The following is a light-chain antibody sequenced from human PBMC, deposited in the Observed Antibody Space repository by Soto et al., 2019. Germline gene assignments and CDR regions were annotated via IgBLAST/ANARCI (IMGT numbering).Light chain of an antibody. Sequence: DIQMTQSPSSLSASVGDRVSITCRTSQGIETYLNWYQQKSRKAPKLLIYAASSLQSGVPSRFSGSGSGTDFTLTISSLQPEDFATYYCQQSYSTPYTFGQGTKVEI. CDR3: QQSYSTPYT. CDR1: QGIETY. J-gene: IGKJ2*01. V-gene: IGKV1-39*01. CDR2: AAS.